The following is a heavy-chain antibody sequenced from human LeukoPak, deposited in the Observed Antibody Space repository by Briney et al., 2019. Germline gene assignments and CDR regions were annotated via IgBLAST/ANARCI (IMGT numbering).Heavy chain of an antibody. Sequence: GGSLRLSCAASGYTFDNYRMSWVRQAPGKGLEWVSTVNADGGNTYYADSVKGRFTISRDNSKSTLILQMNSLRVEDTALYYCTKRVKYGGTWDHFADWGQGTPVTVSS. CDR2: VNADGGNT. V-gene: IGHV3-23*01. CDR1: GYTFDNYR. D-gene: IGHD1-26*01. J-gene: IGHJ4*02. CDR3: TKRVKYGGTWDHFAD.